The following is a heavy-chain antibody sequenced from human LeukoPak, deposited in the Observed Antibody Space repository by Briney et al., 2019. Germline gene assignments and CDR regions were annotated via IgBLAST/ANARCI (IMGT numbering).Heavy chain of an antibody. J-gene: IGHJ4*02. CDR3: ARSGIQPWSTYFDY. CDR2: IKQDGSEK. V-gene: IGHV3-7*01. Sequence: PGGSLRLSCAASGFTFSSYWMSWVRQAPGKGLEWVANIKQDGSEKYYVDSVKGRFTISRDNAKNSLYLQMNSLRAEDTAVYYCARSGIQPWSTYFDYWGQGTLVTVSS. D-gene: IGHD5-18*01. CDR1: GFTFSSYW.